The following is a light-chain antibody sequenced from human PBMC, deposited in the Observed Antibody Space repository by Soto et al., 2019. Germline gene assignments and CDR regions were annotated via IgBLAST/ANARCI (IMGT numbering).Light chain of an antibody. J-gene: IGKJ4*01. CDR2: KAS. V-gene: IGKV1-5*03. CDR3: QQYYSYPLT. CDR1: QSISSW. Sequence: EIQMTQSPSTLSASVGDRVTITCRASQSISSWLAWYQQKPGKAAKLLIYKASSLESGVPSRFSGSGSGTEFTLTISSLQPDDFATYYSQQYYSYPLTFGGGTKVEIK.